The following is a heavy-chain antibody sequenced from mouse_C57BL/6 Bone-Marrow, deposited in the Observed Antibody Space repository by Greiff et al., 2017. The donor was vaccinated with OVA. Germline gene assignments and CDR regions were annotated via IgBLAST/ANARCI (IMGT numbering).Heavy chain of an antibody. CDR3: ARNSSGYDYYAMDY. Sequence: EVHLVESGGGLVQPGESLKLSCESNEYEFPSHDMSWVRKTPEKRLELVAAINSDGGSTYYPDTMERRFIISRDNTKKTLYLQMSSLRSDDTAVYYCARNSSGYDYYAMDYWGQGTSVTVSS. CDR1: EYEFPSHD. V-gene: IGHV5-2*01. J-gene: IGHJ4*01. CDR2: INSDGGST. D-gene: IGHD3-2*02.